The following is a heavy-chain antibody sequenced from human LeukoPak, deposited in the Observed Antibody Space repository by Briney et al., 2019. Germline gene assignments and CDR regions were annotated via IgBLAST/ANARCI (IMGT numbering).Heavy chain of an antibody. CDR2: INPNSGGT. CDR1: GYTFSSYG. D-gene: IGHD3-10*01. CDR3: ARDRVLLWFGELLGWFDP. J-gene: IGHJ5*02. V-gene: IGHV1-2*02. Sequence: ASVKVSCKASGYTFSSYGITWVRQAPGQGLEWMGWINPNSGGTNYAQKFQGRVTMTRDTSISTAYMELSRLRSDDTAVYYCARDRVLLWFGELLGWFDPWGQGTLVTVSS.